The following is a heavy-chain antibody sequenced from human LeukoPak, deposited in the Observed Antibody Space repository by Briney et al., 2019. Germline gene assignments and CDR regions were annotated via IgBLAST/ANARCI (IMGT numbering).Heavy chain of an antibody. D-gene: IGHD2-15*01. Sequence: TGGSLRLSCAASGFTFSSYAMTWVRQAPGKGLEWVSAISGSGVITYYADSVKGRFTISRDNSKNTLYLQMNSLRAEDTAMYYCAKGGGGRAEYFQHWGQGTLVTVSS. CDR1: GFTFSSYA. CDR2: ISGSGVIT. V-gene: IGHV3-23*01. J-gene: IGHJ1*01. CDR3: AKGGGGRAEYFQH.